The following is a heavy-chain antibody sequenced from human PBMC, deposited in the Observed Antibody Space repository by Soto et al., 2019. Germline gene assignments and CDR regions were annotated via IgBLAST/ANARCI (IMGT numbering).Heavy chain of an antibody. D-gene: IGHD3-3*01. J-gene: IGHJ6*02. V-gene: IGHV4-30-4*01. CDR1: GGSISSGDYY. CDR3: AREKDFWSGYYIKVGRTKTSYYGMDV. Sequence: KPSETLSLTCTVSGGSISSGDYYWSWIRQPPGKGLEWIGYIYYSGSTYYNPSLKSRVTISVDTSKNQFSLKLSSVTAADTAVYYCAREKDFWSGYYIKVGRTKTSYYGMDVWGQGTTVTVSS. CDR2: IYYSGST.